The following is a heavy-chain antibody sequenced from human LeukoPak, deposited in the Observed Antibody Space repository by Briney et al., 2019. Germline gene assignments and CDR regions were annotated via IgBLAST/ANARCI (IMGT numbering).Heavy chain of an antibody. CDR2: ISFDGSDK. CDR3: ARLWRLGELALPRAFSC. J-gene: IGHJ4*02. Sequence: GGSLRLSCAASGFTFSSYDMHWVRQAPGKGLEWVAGISFDGSDKYYADSVKGRFTISRDNAKNTLFLQMKSLRAEDTAVYYCARLWRLGELALPRAFSCWGQRTLVSAS. D-gene: IGHD3-16*02. CDR1: GFTFSSYD. V-gene: IGHV3-30-3*01.